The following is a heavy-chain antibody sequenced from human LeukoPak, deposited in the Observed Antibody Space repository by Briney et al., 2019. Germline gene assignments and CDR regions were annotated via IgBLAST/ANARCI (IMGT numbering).Heavy chain of an antibody. J-gene: IGHJ5*02. Sequence: GESLRLSCAASGFTFSSYSMNCVRQAPGKGLEWVSYISSASNTIYYADSVKGRFTISRDNAKNSLYLQMNSLRAEDTAMYYCARDGWFGDYNWFDPWGQGTLVTVSS. CDR2: ISSASNTI. D-gene: IGHD3-10*01. CDR3: ARDGWFGDYNWFDP. V-gene: IGHV3-48*01. CDR1: GFTFSSYS.